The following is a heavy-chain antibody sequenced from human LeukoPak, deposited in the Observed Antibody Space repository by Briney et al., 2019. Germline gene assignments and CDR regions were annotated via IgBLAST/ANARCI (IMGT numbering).Heavy chain of an antibody. CDR2: ISSSGSTI. J-gene: IGHJ4*02. CDR3: ARGADCGGDCYADY. D-gene: IGHD2-21*02. CDR1: GFTFSSYE. V-gene: IGHV3-48*03. Sequence: GGSLRLSCAASGFTFSSYEMNWVRQAPGKGLEWVSYISSSGSTIYYADSVKGRFTISRDNAKNSLYLQMNSLRAEDTAVYYCARGADCGGDCYADYWGQGTLVTVSS.